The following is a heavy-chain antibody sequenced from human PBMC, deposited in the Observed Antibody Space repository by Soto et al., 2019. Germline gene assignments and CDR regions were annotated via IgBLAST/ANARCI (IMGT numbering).Heavy chain of an antibody. J-gene: IGHJ4*02. D-gene: IGHD2-15*01. CDR2: IFHSGST. V-gene: IGHV4-30-2*01. CDR3: ARGADNYPYYFDY. Sequence: QLQLQESGSGLVKPSQTLSLTCAVSGGSISIGTHSWSWIRQPPGKGLEWIGYIFHSGSTYYNPSLKSRVTISVDRSKNQFSLRLSSVTAADTAIYYCARGADNYPYYFDYWGQGTLVTVSS. CDR1: GGSISIGTHS.